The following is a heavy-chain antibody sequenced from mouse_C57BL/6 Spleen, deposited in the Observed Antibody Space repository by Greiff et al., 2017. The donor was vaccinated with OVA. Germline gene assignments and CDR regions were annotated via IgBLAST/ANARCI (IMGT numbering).Heavy chain of an antibody. CDR1: GYTFTSYW. Sequence: EVKLVESGTVLARPGASVKMSCKTSGYTFTSYWMHWVKQRPGQGLEWIGAIYPGNSDTSYNQKFKGKAKLTAVTSASTAYMELSSLTNEDSAVYYWTNYYGSSPWYFDVWGTGTTVTVSS. CDR3: TNYYGSSPWYFDV. V-gene: IGHV1-5*01. J-gene: IGHJ1*03. D-gene: IGHD1-1*01. CDR2: IYPGNSDT.